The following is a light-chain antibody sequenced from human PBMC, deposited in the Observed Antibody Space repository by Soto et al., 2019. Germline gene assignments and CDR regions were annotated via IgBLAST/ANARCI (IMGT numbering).Light chain of an antibody. CDR2: DAS. V-gene: IGKV3-11*01. CDR3: QQRSNWPPWT. J-gene: IGKJ1*01. CDR1: QSVTIY. Sequence: EVVLTQSPATLSLSPGERATLSCRASQSVTIYLAWYQKKPGQAPRLLIYDASNRATGIPARFSGSGSGTDFTLTISSLEPEDFAVYYCQQRSNWPPWTFGQGTKVEIK.